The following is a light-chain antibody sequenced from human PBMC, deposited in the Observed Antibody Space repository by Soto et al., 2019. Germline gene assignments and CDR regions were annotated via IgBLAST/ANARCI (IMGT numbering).Light chain of an antibody. CDR3: QQYQSSWT. CDR2: DAS. J-gene: IGKJ1*01. Sequence: GDRVIITCRASQSISSWLAWYQQKPGKVPNLLIYDASNLESGVPSRFSGSGSGTEFTLTISSLQPDDFATYYCQQYQSSWTLGQGTKVDIK. V-gene: IGKV1-5*01. CDR1: QSISSW.